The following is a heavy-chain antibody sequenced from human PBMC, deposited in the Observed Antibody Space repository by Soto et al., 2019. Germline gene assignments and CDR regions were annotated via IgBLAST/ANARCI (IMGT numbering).Heavy chain of an antibody. CDR2: IYPGDSDT. J-gene: IGHJ4*02. CDR3: ARLFYSSGYYFDY. Sequence: XESLKVTWQRSGDSFTIYWVGLVRQMPGKGLEWMGIIYPGDSDTRYSPSFQGQVTISAYKSISTAYLQWSSLKASDTPIYYCARLFYSSGYYFDYWGQGTMVT. D-gene: IGHD3-22*01. CDR1: GDSFTIYW. V-gene: IGHV5-51*01.